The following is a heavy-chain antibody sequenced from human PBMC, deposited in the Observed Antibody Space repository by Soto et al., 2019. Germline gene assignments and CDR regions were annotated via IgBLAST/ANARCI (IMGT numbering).Heavy chain of an antibody. CDR3: ARDLGLRSAGDLYYYYMDV. Sequence: SETLSLTCTVSGGSISSYYWSWIRQPPGKGLEWIGDIYYSGSTNYNPSLKSRVTISVDTSKNQFSLKLSSVTAADTAVYYCARDLGLRSAGDLYYYYMDVWGKGTTVTVSS. CDR2: IYYSGST. V-gene: IGHV4-59*12. CDR1: GGSISSYY. J-gene: IGHJ6*03. D-gene: IGHD1-1*01.